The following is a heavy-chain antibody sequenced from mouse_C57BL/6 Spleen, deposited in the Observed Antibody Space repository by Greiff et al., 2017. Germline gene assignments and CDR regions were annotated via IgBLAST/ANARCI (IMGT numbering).Heavy chain of an antibody. J-gene: IGHJ2*01. CDR2: IAPSDSYT. CDR3: ARGYYGSLDY. Sequence: QVQLQQPGAELVKPGASVKLSCKASGYTFTSYWMQWVKQRPGQGLEWIGEIAPSDSYTNYNQKFKGKATLTVDTSSRTAYMQLSSLTSEDSAVYYCARGYYGSLDYWGQGTTLTVSS. D-gene: IGHD1-1*01. V-gene: IGHV1-50*01. CDR1: GYTFTSYW.